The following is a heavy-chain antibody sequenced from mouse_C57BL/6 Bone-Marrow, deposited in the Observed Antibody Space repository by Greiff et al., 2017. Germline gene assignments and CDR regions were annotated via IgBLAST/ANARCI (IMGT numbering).Heavy chain of an antibody. Sequence: QVQLQQSGAELARPGASVKLSFKASGYTFTSSGISWVKQRTGQGLEWIGEISPRSGNTYYNEKFKGKDTLTADKSSSTAYLALSSLTSEGSAVYFCARSNYDGDWYFDVWGTGTTVTVSA. V-gene: IGHV1-81*01. CDR3: ARSNYDGDWYFDV. CDR1: GYTFTSSG. D-gene: IGHD2-4*01. J-gene: IGHJ1*03. CDR2: ISPRSGNT.